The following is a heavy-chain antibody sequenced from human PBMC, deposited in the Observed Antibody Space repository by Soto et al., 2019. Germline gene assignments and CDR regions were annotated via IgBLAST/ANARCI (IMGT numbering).Heavy chain of an antibody. D-gene: IGHD1-26*01. J-gene: IGHJ6*02. V-gene: IGHV4-59*01. CDR2: ISSSGIP. Sequence: QVQLQESGPGLVKPSETLSLTCNVSAGSITTDYWSWIRQAPGRGLQGIGYISSSGIPVYTPSLTSRLSISVDPSKNHFALALTSVTAADTATYLCSRLFMVGAPGSYYTGLDVWGQGTTVTVSS. CDR1: AGSITTDY. CDR3: SRLFMVGAPGSYYTGLDV.